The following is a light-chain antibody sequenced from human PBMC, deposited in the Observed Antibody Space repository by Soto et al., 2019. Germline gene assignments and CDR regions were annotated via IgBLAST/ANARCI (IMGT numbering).Light chain of an antibody. V-gene: IGLV1-51*01. CDR2: DDN. Sequence: QSVLTQPPSVSAAPGQKVTISCSGSSSNIGNNYVSWYQQVPGTAPKLLVHDDNKRHSGIPDRFSGSKSGTSATLGITGLQTGDEADYYCGAWDSILSIVLFGGGTKVTVL. CDR3: GAWDSILSIVL. CDR1: SSNIGNNY. J-gene: IGLJ2*01.